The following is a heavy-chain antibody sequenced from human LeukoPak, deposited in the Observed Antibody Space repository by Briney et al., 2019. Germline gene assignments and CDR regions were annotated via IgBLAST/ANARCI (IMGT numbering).Heavy chain of an antibody. CDR1: GFTFTNHP. J-gene: IGHJ4*02. CDR2: TSGSGGRT. D-gene: IGHD4-17*01. CDR3: AKVRLYGDYPEIDY. Sequence: PGGSLRLSCAASGFTFTNHPMNWVRQAPGKGLEWVSGTSGSGGRTYYADSVKGRFTISRENSKNTLYLQMNSLRAEDTAVYYCAKVRLYGDYPEIDYWGQGTLAAVSS. V-gene: IGHV3-23*01.